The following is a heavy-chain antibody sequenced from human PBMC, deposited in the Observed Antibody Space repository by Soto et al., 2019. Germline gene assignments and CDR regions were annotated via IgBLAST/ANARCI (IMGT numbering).Heavy chain of an antibody. Sequence: ASVKVSCKASGYTFTGYYMHWVRQAPGQGLEWMGWINPNSGGTNYAQKFQGRVTMTRDTSISTAYMELSRLRSDDTAVYYCARVAPSGSYYFDYWGQGTLVTVSS. CDR2: INPNSGGT. CDR1: GYTFTGYY. V-gene: IGHV1-2*02. J-gene: IGHJ4*02. D-gene: IGHD1-26*01. CDR3: ARVAPSGSYYFDY.